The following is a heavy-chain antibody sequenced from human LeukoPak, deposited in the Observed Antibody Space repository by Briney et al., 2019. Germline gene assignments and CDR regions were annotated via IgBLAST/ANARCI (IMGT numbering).Heavy chain of an antibody. V-gene: IGHV1-46*01. CDR2: INPSGGST. Sequence: ASVKVSCKASGYTFTSYYMHWVRQAPGQGLEWMGIINPSGGSTSYAQKFQGRVTMTRDTSTSTVYMKLSSLRSEDTAVYYCARVAYYDSSGYLDSYYFDYWGQGTLVTVSS. CDR1: GYTFTSYY. D-gene: IGHD3-22*01. J-gene: IGHJ4*02. CDR3: ARVAYYDSSGYLDSYYFDY.